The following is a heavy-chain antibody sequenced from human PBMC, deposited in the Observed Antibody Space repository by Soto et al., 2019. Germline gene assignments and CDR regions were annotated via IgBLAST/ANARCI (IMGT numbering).Heavy chain of an antibody. CDR3: ARDHCSSTSCSRGDYYYGMDV. Sequence: HPGGSLRLGCAASGFTFSSYAMHGVRQAPGKGLEWVAVISYDGSNKYYADSVKGRFTISRDNSKNTLYLQMNSLRAEDTAVYYCARDHCSSTSCSRGDYYYGMDVWGQGTTVTVSS. D-gene: IGHD2-2*01. J-gene: IGHJ6*02. V-gene: IGHV3-30-3*01. CDR1: GFTFSSYA. CDR2: ISYDGSNK.